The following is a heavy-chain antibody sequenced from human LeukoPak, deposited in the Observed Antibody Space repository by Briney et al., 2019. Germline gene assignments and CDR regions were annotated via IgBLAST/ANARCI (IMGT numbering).Heavy chain of an antibody. V-gene: IGHV1-69*05. CDR2: IIPIFGTA. CDR1: GGTFSSYA. CDR3: ATPGTWGESVLASFDY. Sequence: SVKVSCKASGGTFSSYAISWVRQAPGQGLEWMGGIIPIFGTANYAQKFQGRVTITTDESTSTAYMELSSLRSEDTAVYYCATPGTWGESVLASFDYWGQGTLVTVS. D-gene: IGHD7-27*01. J-gene: IGHJ4*02.